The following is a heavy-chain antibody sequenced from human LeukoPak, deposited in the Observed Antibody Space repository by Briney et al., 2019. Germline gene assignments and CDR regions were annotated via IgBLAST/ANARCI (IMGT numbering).Heavy chain of an antibody. CDR3: ARGTRDYVWGSYRSYYFDY. J-gene: IGHJ4*02. CDR1: GGSFSGYY. D-gene: IGHD3-16*02. Sequence: SETLSLTCAVCGGSFSGYYWSWIRQPPGKGLEWIGEINHSGSTNYNPSLKSRVTISVDTSKNQFSLKLSSVTAADTAVYYCARGTRDYVWGSYRSYYFDYWGQGTLVTVSS. V-gene: IGHV4-34*01. CDR2: INHSGST.